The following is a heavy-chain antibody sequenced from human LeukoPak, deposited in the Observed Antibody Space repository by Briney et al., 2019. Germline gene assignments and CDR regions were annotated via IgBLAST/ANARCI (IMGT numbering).Heavy chain of an antibody. D-gene: IGHD3-3*01. J-gene: IGHJ4*02. CDR2: IYYSGST. CDR1: GGSISSSSYY. Sequence: TSSETLSLTCTVSGGSISSSSYYWGWIRQPPGKGLEWIGSIYYSGSTYYNPSLKSRVTISVDTSKNQFSLKQSSVTAADTAVYYCAKDQAGEWLFESLYYFDYWGQGTLVTVSS. CDR3: AKDQAGEWLFESLYYFDY. V-gene: IGHV4-39*02.